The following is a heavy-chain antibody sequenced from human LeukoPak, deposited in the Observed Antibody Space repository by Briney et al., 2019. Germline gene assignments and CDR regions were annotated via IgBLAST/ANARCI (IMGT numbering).Heavy chain of an antibody. CDR1: GFTFSRYS. CDR3: ARGYCTSTSCYNDY. D-gene: IGHD2-2*02. J-gene: IGHJ4*02. Sequence: GGSLRLSCATSGFTFSRYSMTWVRQAPGKGLEWVSYIHWSGSIIYYADSVKGRFTISRDNSKNTLYLQMNSLRTEDTAVYSCARGYCTSTSCYNDYWGQGTLVTVSS. V-gene: IGHV3-48*01. CDR2: IHWSGSII.